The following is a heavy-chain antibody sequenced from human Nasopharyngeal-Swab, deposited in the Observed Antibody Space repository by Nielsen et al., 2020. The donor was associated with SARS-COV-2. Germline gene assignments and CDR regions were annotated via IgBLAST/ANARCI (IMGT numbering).Heavy chain of an antibody. J-gene: IGHJ3*01. V-gene: IGHV3-23*01. Sequence: GGSLRLSCAASGFTFSSYAVSWVRQAPGKGLEWVSAISGSGGSTYYADSVKGRFTISRDNSKNTLYLQMNSLRAEDTAVYYCAGAYGSGSYFAFDLWGQGTMVTVSS. CDR1: GFTFSSYA. CDR2: ISGSGGST. CDR3: AGAYGSGSYFAFDL. D-gene: IGHD3-10*01.